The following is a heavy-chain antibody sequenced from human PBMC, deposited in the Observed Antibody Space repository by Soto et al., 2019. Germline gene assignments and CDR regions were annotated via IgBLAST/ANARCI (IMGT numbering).Heavy chain of an antibody. CDR3: ARGRYGDY. CDR1: GYTFTSYG. V-gene: IGHV1-18*01. CDR2: ISAHNGNT. J-gene: IGHJ4*02. Sequence: QVHLVQSGAEVKKPGASVKVSCKASGYTFTSYGITWVRQAPGQGLEWMGWISAHNGNTDYAQKLQSRVIATRDTSTSTAYMELRSLRSDDTAVYYCARGRYGDYWGQGALVTVSS. D-gene: IGHD1-1*01.